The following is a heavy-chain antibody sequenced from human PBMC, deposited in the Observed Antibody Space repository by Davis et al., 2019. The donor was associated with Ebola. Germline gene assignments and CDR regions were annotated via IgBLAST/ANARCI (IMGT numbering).Heavy chain of an antibody. D-gene: IGHD2-15*01. J-gene: IGHJ6*02. CDR1: GGTFSSYA. V-gene: IGHV1-69*13. Sequence: SVKVSCKASGGTFSSYAISWVRQAPGQGLEWMGGIIPIFGTANYAQKFQGRVTITAEESTSTAYMELSSLISEDTAVYYCASLGTHCSGGSCYDYYYYAMDVWGQGTTVTVSS. CDR3: ASLGTHCSGGSCYDYYYYAMDV. CDR2: IIPIFGTA.